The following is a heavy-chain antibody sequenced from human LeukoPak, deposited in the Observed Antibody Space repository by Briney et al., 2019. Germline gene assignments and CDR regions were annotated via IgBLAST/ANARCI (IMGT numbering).Heavy chain of an antibody. CDR2: IRADGTEK. J-gene: IGHJ4*02. CDR3: SRRLDY. V-gene: IGHV3-7*03. Sequence: GGSLRLSCAASGFTFSDGSMSWVRQAPGKGLEWVANIRADGTEKYYVDSVKGRFTISRDNAKNSLYLQLNSLRVEDTAVYYCSRRLDYWGQGTLVTVSS. CDR1: GFTFSDGS.